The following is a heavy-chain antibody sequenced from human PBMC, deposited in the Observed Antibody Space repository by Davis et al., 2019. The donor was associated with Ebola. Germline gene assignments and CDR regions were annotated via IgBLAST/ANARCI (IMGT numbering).Heavy chain of an antibody. CDR1: GGTFSSYA. V-gene: IGHV1-69*13. CDR3: AHTGGVVTDPGPYYYYGMDV. J-gene: IGHJ6*02. Sequence: SVKVSCKASGGTFSSYAISWVRQAPGQGLEWMGGIIPIFGTANYAQKFQGRVTITADESTSTAYMELSSLRSEDTAVYYRAHTGGVVTDPGPYYYYGMDVWGQGTTVTVSS. CDR2: IIPIFGTA. D-gene: IGHD2-21*02.